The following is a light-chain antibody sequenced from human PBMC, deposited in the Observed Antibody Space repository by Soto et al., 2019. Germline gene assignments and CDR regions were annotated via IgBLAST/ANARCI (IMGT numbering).Light chain of an antibody. CDR1: QSASSSY. V-gene: IGKV3-20*01. CDR3: QHYARSVGT. J-gene: IGKJ1*01. Sequence: EIVLTQSPGTLSLSPGERATVSCRASQSASSSYFAWYQQKPVQAPRRLISGASNRATGLHDRFSGSGSWTYFTLTISRLEPEDFAVYYCQHYARSVGTFGQGTRVEIK. CDR2: GAS.